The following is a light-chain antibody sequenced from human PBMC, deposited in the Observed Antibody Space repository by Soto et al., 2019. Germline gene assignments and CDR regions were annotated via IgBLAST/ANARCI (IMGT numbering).Light chain of an antibody. CDR3: SSFTSSITYV. CDR2: EVT. J-gene: IGLJ1*01. V-gene: IGLV2-14*03. Sequence: QSALTQPASASGSPGQSITISCTGTRSDVGGYNYVSWYQQHPGTAPKVMIYEVTYRPAGVSSRFSGSKSGNTAYLTISGLQAEDEADYYCSSFTSSITYVFGTGTKVTVL. CDR1: RSDVGGYNY.